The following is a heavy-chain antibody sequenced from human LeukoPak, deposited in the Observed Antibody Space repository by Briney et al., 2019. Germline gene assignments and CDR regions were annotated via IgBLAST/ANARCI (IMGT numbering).Heavy chain of an antibody. CDR1: GGSISSGGYY. CDR2: IYYSGST. D-gene: IGHD3-22*01. Sequence: SSETLSLTCTVSGGSISSGGYYWSWIRQHPGKGLEWIGYIYYSGSTYYNPSLKSRVTISVDTSRNQFSLKLSSVTAADTAVYYCARVGGYYYDSSGYYYFDYWGQGTLVTVSS. J-gene: IGHJ4*02. V-gene: IGHV4-31*03. CDR3: ARVGGYYYDSSGYYYFDY.